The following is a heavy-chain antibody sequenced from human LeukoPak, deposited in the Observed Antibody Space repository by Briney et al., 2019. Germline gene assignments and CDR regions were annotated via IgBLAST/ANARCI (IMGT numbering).Heavy chain of an antibody. D-gene: IGHD2-15*01. J-gene: IGHJ4*02. CDR2: INQESTEA. CDR1: GFRFTAFW. Sequence: QSGGSLRLSCAASGFRFTAFWMSWVRQAPGKGPEWVANINQESTEAYYVDSVRGRFTISRDNAENSLSLQMNSLRVEDTAVYYCAREVDRSFGYWGQGNLVTVSS. V-gene: IGHV3-7*01. CDR3: AREVDRSFGY.